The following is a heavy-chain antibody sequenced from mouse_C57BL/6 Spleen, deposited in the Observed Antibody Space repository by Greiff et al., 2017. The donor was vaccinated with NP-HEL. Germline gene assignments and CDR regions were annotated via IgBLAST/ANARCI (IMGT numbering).Heavy chain of an antibody. D-gene: IGHD1-1*01. CDR1: GYTFTSYW. V-gene: IGHV1-69*01. J-gene: IGHJ2*01. Sequence: QVQLQQPGAELVMPGASVKLSCKASGYTFTSYWMHWVKQRPGQGLEWIGEIDPSDSYTNYNQKFKGKSTLTVDKSSSTAYMQLSSLTSEDSAVYYCARSYYYGSRGYFDYWGQGTTLTVSS. CDR2: IDPSDSYT. CDR3: ARSYYYGSRGYFDY.